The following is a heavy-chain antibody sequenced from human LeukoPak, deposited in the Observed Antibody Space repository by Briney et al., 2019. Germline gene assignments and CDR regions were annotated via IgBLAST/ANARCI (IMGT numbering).Heavy chain of an antibody. D-gene: IGHD6-13*01. Sequence: ASVKVSCKASGSTFTAYYMHWVRQAPGQGLEWMGWINPNTGGTNSAQRFQGRVTMTRDTSISTAYMELSRLTSDDTAVYYCARDMWQQFDWFDPWGQGTLVTVSS. CDR2: INPNTGGT. J-gene: IGHJ5*02. CDR3: ARDMWQQFDWFDP. CDR1: GSTFTAYY. V-gene: IGHV1-2*02.